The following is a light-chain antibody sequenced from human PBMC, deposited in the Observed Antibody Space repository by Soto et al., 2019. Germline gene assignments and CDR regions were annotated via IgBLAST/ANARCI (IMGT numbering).Light chain of an antibody. CDR3: QQLDSLYT. CDR1: ESFRGW. CDR2: EAS. Sequence: DIQMTQSPSTLSASVGDRVTLTCRASESFRGWLAWYQQKPGKAPKLLISEASTLEGGVTSRFSASASGTEFTLTITNLQPDDFGTYYCQQLDSLYTFAQGTKLEIK. V-gene: IGKV1-5*03. J-gene: IGKJ2*01.